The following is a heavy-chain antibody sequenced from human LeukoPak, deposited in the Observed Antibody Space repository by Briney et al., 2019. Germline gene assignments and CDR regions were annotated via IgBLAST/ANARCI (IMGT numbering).Heavy chain of an antibody. Sequence: TGGSLRLSCAAFGFTFSTYSMNWVRQAPGKGLEWVSSVSRSSSYIYHAGSVKGRFTISRDNANNLLYLQMNSLRAEDTAVYYCARDSPGPRGYSYGHYFDYWGQGTLVTVSS. J-gene: IGHJ4*02. CDR2: VSRSSSYI. CDR1: GFTFSTYS. CDR3: ARDSPGPRGYSYGHYFDY. V-gene: IGHV3-21*06. D-gene: IGHD5-18*01.